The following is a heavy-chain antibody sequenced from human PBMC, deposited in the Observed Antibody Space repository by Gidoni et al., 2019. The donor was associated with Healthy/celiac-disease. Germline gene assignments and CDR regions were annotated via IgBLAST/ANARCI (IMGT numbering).Heavy chain of an antibody. V-gene: IGHV3-33*01. CDR1: GFTFSSYG. CDR2: IWYDGSNK. CDR3: ARDDYGDYVYYGMDV. J-gene: IGHJ6*02. D-gene: IGHD4-17*01. Sequence: QVQLGESGGGVVQPGRSLRLSRSGSGFTFSSYGLHWVRQAPGKGLEWVAVIWYDGSNKYYADSVKGRFTISRDNSKNTLYLQMNSLRAEDTAVYYCARDDYGDYVYYGMDVWGQGTTVTVSS.